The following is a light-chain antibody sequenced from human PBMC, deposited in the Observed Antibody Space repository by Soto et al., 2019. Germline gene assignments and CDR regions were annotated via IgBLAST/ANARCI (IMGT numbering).Light chain of an antibody. Sequence: ETVLTQSPGTLSLSPGERATLSCRASQSVSSSYLTWYQQKPGQAPRLLIYDTSTRATGIPDRFTGSGYGTDFTLTIDRLEPEDFAVYYCQQFGGSPPVSFGGGTKVEIK. CDR2: DTS. J-gene: IGKJ4*01. CDR3: QQFGGSPPVS. V-gene: IGKV3-20*01. CDR1: QSVSSSY.